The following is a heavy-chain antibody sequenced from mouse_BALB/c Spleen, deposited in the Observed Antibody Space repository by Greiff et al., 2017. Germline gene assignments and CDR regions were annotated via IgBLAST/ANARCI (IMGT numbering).Heavy chain of an antibody. D-gene: IGHD2-10*02. CDR3: AREGYGNYGYFDV. J-gene: IGHJ1*01. V-gene: IGHV1S56*01. CDR1: GYTFTSYY. Sequence: QVHVKQSGPELVKPGASVRISCKASGYTFTSYYIHWVKQRPGQGLEWIGWIYPGNVNTKYNEKFKGKATLTADKSSSTAYMQLSSLTSEDSAVYFCAREGYGNYGYFDVWGAGTTVTVSS. CDR2: IYPGNVNT.